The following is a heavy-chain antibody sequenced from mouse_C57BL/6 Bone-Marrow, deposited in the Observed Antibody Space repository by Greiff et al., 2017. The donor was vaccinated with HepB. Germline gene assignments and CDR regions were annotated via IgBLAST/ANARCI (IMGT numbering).Heavy chain of an antibody. D-gene: IGHD1-1*01. CDR3: TEGYGSSLDY. Sequence: DVQLQESGGGLVQPGGSMKLSCVASGFTFSNYWMNWVRQSPEKGLEWVAQIRLKSDNYATHYAESVKGRFTISRDDSKSSVYLQMNNLRAEDTGIYYCTEGYGSSLDYWGQGTTLTVSS. CDR2: IRLKSDNYAT. CDR1: GFTFSNYW. V-gene: IGHV6-3*01. J-gene: IGHJ2*01.